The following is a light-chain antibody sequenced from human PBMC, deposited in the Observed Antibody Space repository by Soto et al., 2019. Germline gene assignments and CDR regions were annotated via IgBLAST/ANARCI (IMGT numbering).Light chain of an antibody. Sequence: DIEMTQSPSTLSASVGDRVTITCRASQSVTRWLAWYQQKPGKAPKLLIYAASSLQSGVPSSLSGSASGTDFRLTISRLPPDDFATYYCQQYNTHWTFGHGTQVDIK. V-gene: IGKV1-5*01. CDR1: QSVTRW. CDR3: QQYNTHWT. CDR2: AAS. J-gene: IGKJ1*01.